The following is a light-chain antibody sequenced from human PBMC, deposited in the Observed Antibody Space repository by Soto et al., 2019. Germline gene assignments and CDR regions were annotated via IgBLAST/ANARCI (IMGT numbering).Light chain of an antibody. CDR3: IQDYNYPLT. CDR2: KAS. CDR1: QSISSW. V-gene: IGKV1-5*03. J-gene: IGKJ4*01. Sequence: DIEMTQSPSTLPASVGARVTIICRASQSISSWLAWYQQKPGKAPKFMIYKASSLESGVPSRFSGSGSGTDCTLTISSLQPEDVATYYCIQDYNYPLTFAGGTKVDIK.